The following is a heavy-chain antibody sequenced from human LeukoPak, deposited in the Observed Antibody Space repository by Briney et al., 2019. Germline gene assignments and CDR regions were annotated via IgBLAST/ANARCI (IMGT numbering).Heavy chain of an antibody. D-gene: IGHD6-13*01. V-gene: IGHV4-4*07. Sequence: SATLSLTCTLSSDPISTYYWGWIRQPAGERLEWIGRINTGGSTNYNPSLRSRVTMSVDTSKNQFSLKLSSVTAADTAVYYCARQSDKAAGGTFAFDYWGQGALVTVS. J-gene: IGHJ4*02. CDR3: ARQSDKAAGGTFAFDY. CDR1: SDPISTYY. CDR2: INTGGST.